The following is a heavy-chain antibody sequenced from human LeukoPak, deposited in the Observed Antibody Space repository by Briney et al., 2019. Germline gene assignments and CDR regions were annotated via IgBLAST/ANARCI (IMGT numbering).Heavy chain of an antibody. CDR1: AGSISSGGYY. V-gene: IGHV4-31*03. J-gene: IGHJ4*02. CDR2: IYSSGNT. D-gene: IGHD1/OR15-1a*01. CDR3: ARAAQNWNNAPYFDH. Sequence: SETLSLTCSVSAGSISSGGYYWSWIRQHPGKGLEWIGYIYSSGNTYYNPSLQSRVIISLDTSKIQFSLRLTSVTAADTAVYYCARAAQNWNNAPYFDHWGQGTLVTVSS.